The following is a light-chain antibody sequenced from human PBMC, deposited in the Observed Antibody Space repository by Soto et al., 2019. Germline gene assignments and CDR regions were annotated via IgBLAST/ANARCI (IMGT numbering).Light chain of an antibody. CDR1: SSDVGGYNY. J-gene: IGLJ3*02. Sequence: QSALTQPASVSGSPGQSITISCTGTSSDVGGYNYVSWYQQHPGKAPKLMIYGVSNRPSGVSNRFSGSKSGNTASLTISGLQDEDEGDYYCSSYASSSSLRVFGGGTKLTVL. CDR2: GVS. CDR3: SSYASSSSLRV. V-gene: IGLV2-14*01.